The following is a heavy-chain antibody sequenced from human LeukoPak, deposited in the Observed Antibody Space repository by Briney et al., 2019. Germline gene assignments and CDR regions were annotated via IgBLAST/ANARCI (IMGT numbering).Heavy chain of an antibody. V-gene: IGHV4-34*01. D-gene: IGHD1-1*01. J-gene: IGHJ4*02. CDR1: GGSFSGYY. CDR3: ARGLDWNLDY. Sequence: PSETLSLTCAVYGGSFSGYYWSWIRQPPGKGLEWIGEINHSGSTYYNPSLKSRVTISVDRSKNQFSLKLSSVTAADTAVYYCARGLDWNLDYWGQGTLVTVSS. CDR2: INHSGST.